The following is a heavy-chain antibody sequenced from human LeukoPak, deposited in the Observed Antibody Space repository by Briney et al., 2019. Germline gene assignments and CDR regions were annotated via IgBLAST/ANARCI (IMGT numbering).Heavy chain of an antibody. J-gene: IGHJ4*02. CDR3: AKGHSSSPWSIFDY. V-gene: IGHV3-9*03. CDR2: ISWNSGNI. D-gene: IGHD6-19*01. Sequence: GGSLRLSCAGSGFTYDDYAMHWVLQAPGKGLEWVSSISWNSGNIAYADSVKGRFTISRDNAKNSLYLQMNSLRPDDMALYYCAKGHSSSPWSIFDYWGQGTLVTVSS. CDR1: GFTYDDYA.